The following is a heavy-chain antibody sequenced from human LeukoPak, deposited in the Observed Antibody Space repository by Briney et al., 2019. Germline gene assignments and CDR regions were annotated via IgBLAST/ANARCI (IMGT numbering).Heavy chain of an antibody. D-gene: IGHD1-26*01. CDR3: ARAHSGSYSKFDY. CDR1: GYTFTSYD. CDR2: MNPNSGNT. Sequence: GASVKVSYKASGYTFTSYDINWVRQATGQGLEWMGWMNPNSGNTGYAQKFQGRVTITRNTSISTAYMELSSLRSEDTAVYYCARAHSGSYSKFDYWGQGTLVTVSS. J-gene: IGHJ4*02. V-gene: IGHV1-8*03.